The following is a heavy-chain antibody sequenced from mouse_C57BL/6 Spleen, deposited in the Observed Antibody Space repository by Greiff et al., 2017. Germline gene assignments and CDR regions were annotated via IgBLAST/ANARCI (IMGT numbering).Heavy chain of an antibody. D-gene: IGHD2-1*01. CDR1: GYTFTSYW. Sequence: QVQLKQPGAELVKPGASVKMSCKASGYTFTSYWITWVKQRPGQGLEWIGDIYPGSGSTNYNEKFKSKATLTVDTASSTAYMQLSSLPSEDSAVYYCARGEGNPDYWGQGTTLTVSS. CDR2: IYPGSGST. V-gene: IGHV1-55*01. CDR3: ARGEGNPDY. J-gene: IGHJ2*01.